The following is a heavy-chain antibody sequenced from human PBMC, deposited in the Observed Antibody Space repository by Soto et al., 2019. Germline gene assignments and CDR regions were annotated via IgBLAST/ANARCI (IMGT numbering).Heavy chain of an antibody. D-gene: IGHD6-13*01. J-gene: IGHJ4*02. V-gene: IGHV3-23*01. Sequence: EVQLLESGGGLVQPGGSLRLSCADSGFTFTSYAMNWVRLAPGKGLEWVSPISGTGYNTYYADSVKGRFTISRDNTKNTLYLQMNSLRAEDTAVYYCAKAGFSSSWSPTYFDYWGQGTLVTVSS. CDR3: AKAGFSSSWSPTYFDY. CDR2: ISGTGYNT. CDR1: GFTFTSYA.